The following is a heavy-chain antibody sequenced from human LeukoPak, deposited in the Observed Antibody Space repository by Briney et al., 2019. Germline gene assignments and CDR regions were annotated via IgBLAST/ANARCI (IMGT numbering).Heavy chain of an antibody. CDR3: TRRVSATRWFDP. J-gene: IGHJ5*02. CDR2: INSDGSTT. Sequence: GGSLRLSCAASGFTLSSHWMHWVRQAPGKGLXXXSRINSDGSTTNYADSVKGRFTISRDNAENTLYLQMNSLRVEDTAVYYCTRRVSATRWFDPWGQGTLVTVSS. CDR1: GFTLSSHW. D-gene: IGHD2-15*01. V-gene: IGHV3-74*01.